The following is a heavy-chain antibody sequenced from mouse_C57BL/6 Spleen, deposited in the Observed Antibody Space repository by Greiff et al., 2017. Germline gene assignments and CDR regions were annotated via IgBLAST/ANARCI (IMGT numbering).Heavy chain of an antibody. V-gene: IGHV1-22*01. J-gene: IGHJ4*01. CDR2: INPNNGGT. CDR3: AIHSNSPFYAMDY. D-gene: IGHD2-5*01. CDR1: GYTFTDYN. Sequence: EVQLQEPGPELVKPGASVKMSCKASGYTFTDYNMHWVKQSHGKGLEWIGYINPNNGGTSYNQKFKGKATLTVNKSSSTAYMELRSLTSEDSAVYYCAIHSNSPFYAMDYWGQGTSVTVSS.